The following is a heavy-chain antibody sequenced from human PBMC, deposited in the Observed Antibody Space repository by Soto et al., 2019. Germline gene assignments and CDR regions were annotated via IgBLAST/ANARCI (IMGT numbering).Heavy chain of an antibody. CDR3: ARNSRGYIYGYYFGS. Sequence: SETLSLTCADYGGSFSGYYWSWIRQPPWKGLEWIGEINHSGSTNYNPSLKSHVTISVGTSENPFSLRVNSVSAADTAVYFCARNSRGYIYGYYFGSWGQGTLVTVSA. J-gene: IGHJ4*02. CDR2: INHSGST. CDR1: GGSFSGYY. D-gene: IGHD5-18*01. V-gene: IGHV4-34*01.